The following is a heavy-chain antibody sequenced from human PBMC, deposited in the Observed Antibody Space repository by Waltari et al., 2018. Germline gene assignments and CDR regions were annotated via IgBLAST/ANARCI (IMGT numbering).Heavy chain of an antibody. D-gene: IGHD3-10*01. V-gene: IGHV5-51*01. CDR2: IYPADSDT. J-gene: IGHJ4*02. CDR1: GYRFTSYW. Sequence: EVQLVQSGVEVKKPGESLKISCKGSGYRFTSYWIGWVRQMPGKGLEWMGIIYPADSDTRYSPSFEGQVTISADKSISTAYLQWSSLKASDTAIYYCARQNSSRHYGLFYFDSWGQGTLVTVSS. CDR3: ARQNSSRHYGLFYFDS.